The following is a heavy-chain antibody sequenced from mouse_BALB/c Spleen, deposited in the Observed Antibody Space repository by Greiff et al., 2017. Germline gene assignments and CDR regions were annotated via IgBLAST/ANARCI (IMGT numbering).Heavy chain of an antibody. Sequence: EVMLVESGGGLVQPGGSRKLSCAASGFTFSSFGMHWVRQAPEKGLEWVAYISSGSSTIYYADTVKGRFTISRDNPKNTLFLQMTSLRSEDTAMYYCARSYGNIDYWGQGTTLTVSS. V-gene: IGHV5-17*02. J-gene: IGHJ2*01. CDR2: ISSGSSTI. CDR1: GFTFSSFG. D-gene: IGHD2-1*01. CDR3: ARSYGNIDY.